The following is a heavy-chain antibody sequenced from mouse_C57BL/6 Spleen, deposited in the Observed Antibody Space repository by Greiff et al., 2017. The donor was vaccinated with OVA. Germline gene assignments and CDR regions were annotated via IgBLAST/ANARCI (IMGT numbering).Heavy chain of an antibody. Sequence: QVQLKQSGAELVRPGASVTLSCKASGYTFTDYEMHWVKQTPVHGLEWIGAIDPETGGTAYNQKFKGKAILTADKSSSTAYMELRSLTSEDSAVYYCTRGGLRRRYAMDYWGQGTSVTVSS. CDR2: IDPETGGT. J-gene: IGHJ4*01. CDR1: GYTFTDYE. V-gene: IGHV1-15*01. D-gene: IGHD2-4*01. CDR3: TRGGLRRRYAMDY.